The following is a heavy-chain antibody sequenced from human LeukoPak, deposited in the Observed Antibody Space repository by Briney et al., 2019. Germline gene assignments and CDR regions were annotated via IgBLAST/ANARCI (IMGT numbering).Heavy chain of an antibody. V-gene: IGHV3-15*01. CDR1: GFTFTNAW. CDR2: IKSKGAGETT. CDR3: IAERGTYYVY. D-gene: IGHD1-26*01. Sequence: GGSLRLSCAASGFTFTNAWMSWVRQAPGRGLEWVGRIKSKGAGETTDYPGSVKGRFIISGDHSKNTVYLQMNSLKSEDTAVYYCIAERGTYYVYWGQGTLVTVSS. J-gene: IGHJ4*02.